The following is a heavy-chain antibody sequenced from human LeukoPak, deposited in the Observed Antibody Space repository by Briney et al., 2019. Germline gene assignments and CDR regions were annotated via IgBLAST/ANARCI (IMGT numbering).Heavy chain of an antibody. Sequence: GGSLRLSCAASGFTLSSYWMSWVRQAPGKGLEWVANINQDGSEKNYLDSVKGRFTISRDNAKNSLYLQMNSLRAEDTAVYYCARDRGYSNFDYWGQGTLVTVSS. CDR3: ARDRGYSNFDY. V-gene: IGHV3-7*01. D-gene: IGHD4-23*01. CDR2: INQDGSEK. CDR1: GFTLSSYW. J-gene: IGHJ4*02.